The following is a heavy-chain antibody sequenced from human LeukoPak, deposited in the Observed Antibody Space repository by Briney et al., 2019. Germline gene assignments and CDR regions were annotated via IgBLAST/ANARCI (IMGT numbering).Heavy chain of an antibody. CDR3: AREDYSDAFDI. V-gene: IGHV4-59*01. Sequence: SETLSLTCTVSGGSISSYYWNWIRQPPGKGLEWIGYIYYSGSTNYNPSLKSRVTISVDTSKNQFSLRLSSVTAADTAVYYCAREDYSDAFDIWGRGTMVTVSS. D-gene: IGHD3-10*01. CDR1: GGSISSYY. J-gene: IGHJ3*02. CDR2: IYYSGST.